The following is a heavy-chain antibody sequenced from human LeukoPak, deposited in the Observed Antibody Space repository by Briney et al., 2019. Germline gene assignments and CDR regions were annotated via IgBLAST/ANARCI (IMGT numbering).Heavy chain of an antibody. V-gene: IGHV3-23*01. CDR3: AKDLNYDSSGYYPPKGFDY. CDR2: ISGSGGST. D-gene: IGHD3-22*01. CDR1: GFTFSIYA. J-gene: IGHJ4*02. Sequence: PGGSLRLSCAASGFTFSIYAMSWVRQAPGKGLEWVSAISGSGGSTSDADSVKGRFTISRDNSKNTLYLLINSLRAEDTAVYYCAKDLNYDSSGYYPPKGFDYWGQGTLVTVSS.